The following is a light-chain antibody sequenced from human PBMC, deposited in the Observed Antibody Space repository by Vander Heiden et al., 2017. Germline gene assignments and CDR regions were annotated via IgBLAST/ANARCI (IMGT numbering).Light chain of an antibody. CDR3: QQYDNLPLT. J-gene: IGKJ4*01. V-gene: IGKV1-33*01. Sequence: DLQMTQSPSSLSASVGDRVTITCQASQDISNFLNWYQQNPGQAPKLLIYDASNLQTGVPSRFSGSRSGTDFTFTISSLQPEDTATYYCQQYDNLPLTFGGGTKVEIK. CDR2: DAS. CDR1: QDISNF.